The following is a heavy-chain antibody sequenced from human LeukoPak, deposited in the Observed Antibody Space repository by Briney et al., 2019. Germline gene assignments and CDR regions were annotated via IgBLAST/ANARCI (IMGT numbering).Heavy chain of an antibody. CDR2: ISSSSSYI. V-gene: IGHV3-21*01. J-gene: IGHJ5*02. D-gene: IGHD3-3*01. CDR1: GFTFSSYS. CDR3: ARDMASTGRITIFGVPKAWFDP. Sequence: GRSLRLSCAASGFTFSSYSMNWVRQAPGKGLEWVSSISSSSSYIYYADSVKGRFTISRDNAKNSLYLQMNSLRAEDTAVYYCARDMASTGRITIFGVPKAWFDPWGQGTLVTVSS.